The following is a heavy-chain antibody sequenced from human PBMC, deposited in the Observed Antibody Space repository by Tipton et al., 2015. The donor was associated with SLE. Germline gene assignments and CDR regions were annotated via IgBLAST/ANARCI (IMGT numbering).Heavy chain of an antibody. J-gene: IGHJ4*02. Sequence: TLSLTCTVSGGSITSYYWNWIRQSPGKGLECIGYIYYTGSTNYNPSLKSRVTLSVDTSKRQFSLKVTSVTAADTAVYYCARGTGISVDWGQGTLVTVSS. CDR3: ARGTGISVD. D-gene: IGHD6-19*01. CDR1: GGSITSYY. V-gene: IGHV4-59*12. CDR2: IYYTGST.